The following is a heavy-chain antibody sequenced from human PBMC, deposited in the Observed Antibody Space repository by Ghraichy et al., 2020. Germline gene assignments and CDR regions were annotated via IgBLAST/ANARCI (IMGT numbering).Heavy chain of an antibody. CDR2: IKQEGSEK. D-gene: IGHD3-22*01. CDR3: ARSVMTVVGTRRFDP. V-gene: IGHV3-7*01. Sequence: GGSLRLTCAASGFSFSNYWMSWVRQAPGKGLEWVANIKQEGSEKYYVDSVKGRFTISRDNAKNSVYLQMNGLRVEDTAVYYCARSVMTVVGTRRFDPWGQGTLVTVSS. CDR1: GFSFSNYW. J-gene: IGHJ5*02.